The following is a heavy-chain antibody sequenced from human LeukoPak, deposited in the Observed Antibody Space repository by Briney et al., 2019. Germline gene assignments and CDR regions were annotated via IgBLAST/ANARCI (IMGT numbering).Heavy chain of an antibody. CDR3: AKGPSYCGDNCYYYFDY. CDR2: INEDGSEI. Sequence: GGSLRLSCAASGFTFSSYAMSWVRQAPGKGLEWVANINEDGSEIYYADSVKGRFTISRDNAKNLLYLQMNSLRAEDTAVYYCAKGPSYCGDNCYYYFDYWGQGTPVIVSS. D-gene: IGHD2-21*01. CDR1: GFTFSSYA. V-gene: IGHV3-7*01. J-gene: IGHJ4*02.